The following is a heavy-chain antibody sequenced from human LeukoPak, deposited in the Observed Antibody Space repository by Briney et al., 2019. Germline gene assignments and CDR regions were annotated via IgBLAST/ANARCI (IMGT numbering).Heavy chain of an antibody. CDR3: ARDRVSGSGSIDY. J-gene: IGHJ4*02. CDR2: ISSSSSYI. D-gene: IGHD3-10*01. Sequence: GGSLRLSCAASGFTFSSYSMSWVRQAPGKGLEWVSSISSSSSYIYYADSVKGRFTISRDNAKNSLYLQMNSLRAEDTAVYYCARDRVSGSGSIDYWGQGTLVTVSS. V-gene: IGHV3-21*01. CDR1: GFTFSSYS.